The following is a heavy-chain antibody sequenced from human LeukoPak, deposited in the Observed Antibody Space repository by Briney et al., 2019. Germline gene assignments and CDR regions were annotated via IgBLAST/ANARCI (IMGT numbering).Heavy chain of an antibody. CDR1: GGSISSSSYY. J-gene: IGHJ6*03. D-gene: IGHD2-15*01. Sequence: IPSETLSLTCTVSGGSISSSSYYWGWIRQPPGKGLEWIGSIYYSGSTYYNPSLKSRVTISVDTSKNQFSLKLSSVTAADTAVYYCARVYSTPLTYYYYYMDVWGKGTTVTVSS. CDR3: ARVYSTPLTYYYYYMDV. CDR2: IYYSGST. V-gene: IGHV4-39*07.